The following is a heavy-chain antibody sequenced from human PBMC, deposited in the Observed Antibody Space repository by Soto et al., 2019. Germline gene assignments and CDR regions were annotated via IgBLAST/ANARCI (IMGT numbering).Heavy chain of an antibody. D-gene: IGHD6-25*01. Sequence: SQTLSLTCAISGDSVSSNSAAWNWIRQSPSRGLEWLGRTYYRSKWYNDYAVSVKSRITINPDTSKKQFSLQLNSLTPEATAVYYWGRATGAASTRAFEPWGQGTQVTVSS. CDR1: GDSVSSNSAA. CDR3: GRATGAASTRAFEP. V-gene: IGHV6-1*01. CDR2: TYYRSKWYN. J-gene: IGHJ5*02.